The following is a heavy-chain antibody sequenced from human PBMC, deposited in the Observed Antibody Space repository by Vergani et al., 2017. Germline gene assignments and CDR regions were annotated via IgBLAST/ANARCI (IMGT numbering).Heavy chain of an antibody. CDR3: ARDTLDYGGNADYYCMDV. Sequence: QVQLVQSGAEVKKPGSSVKVSCKASGGTFSSYAISWVRQAPGQGLEWMGRIIPILGIANYAQKFQGRVTITADKSTSTAYMELSSLRSEDTAVYYCARDTLDYGGNADYYCMDVWGQGTTVTVSS. D-gene: IGHD4-23*01. V-gene: IGHV1-69*04. CDR1: GGTFSSYA. J-gene: IGHJ6*02. CDR2: IIPILGIA.